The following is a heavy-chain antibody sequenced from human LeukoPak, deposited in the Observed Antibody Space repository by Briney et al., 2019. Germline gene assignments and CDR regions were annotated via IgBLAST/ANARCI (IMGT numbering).Heavy chain of an antibody. J-gene: IGHJ4*02. CDR3: AKEAWIQLWPFDY. D-gene: IGHD5-18*01. CDR2: ISYDGSDK. V-gene: IGHV3-30*18. CDR1: GFTFSSYG. Sequence: SLRLSCAASGFTFSSYGMHWVRQAPAKGLEGVAVISYDGSDKDYADSVKGRFTISRDISKHTLYLQMNSLRAEDTAVYYCAKEAWIQLWPFDYWGQGTLVTVSS.